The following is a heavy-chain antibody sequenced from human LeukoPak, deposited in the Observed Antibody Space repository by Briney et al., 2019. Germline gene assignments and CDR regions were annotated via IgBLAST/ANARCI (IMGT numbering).Heavy chain of an antibody. Sequence: GGSLRLSCAASGFTFSSYWMHWVRHAPGKGLVWVSRINSDGSSTSYADSVKGRFTISRDNAKNTLYLQMNSLRAEDTAVYYCAKARRGYCSGGSCYSIDYWGQGTLVTVSS. J-gene: IGHJ4*02. CDR2: INSDGSST. CDR1: GFTFSSYW. D-gene: IGHD2-15*01. V-gene: IGHV3-74*01. CDR3: AKARRGYCSGGSCYSIDY.